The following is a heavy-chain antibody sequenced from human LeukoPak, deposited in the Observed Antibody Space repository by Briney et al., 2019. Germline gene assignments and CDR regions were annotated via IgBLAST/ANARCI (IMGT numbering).Heavy chain of an antibody. D-gene: IGHD2-15*01. J-gene: IGHJ4*02. CDR3: ARGRSYCSGGSCYSYFDY. CDR1: GYTFTGYY. V-gene: IGHV1-2*02. CDR2: INPNSGGT. Sequence: ASVKVSRKASGYTFTGYYMHWVRQAPGQGLEWMGWINPNSGGTNYAQKFQGRVTMTRDTSISTAYMELSRLRSDDTAVYYCARGRSYCSGGSCYSYFDYWGQGTLVTVSS.